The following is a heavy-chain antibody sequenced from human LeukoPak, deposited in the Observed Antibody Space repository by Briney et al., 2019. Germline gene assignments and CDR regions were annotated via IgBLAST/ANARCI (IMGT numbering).Heavy chain of an antibody. CDR2: IYHSGST. CDR1: GGSISSSNW. J-gene: IGHJ4*02. CDR3: ARRRTQQLGGYYFDY. Sequence: PSETLSLTCAVSGGSISSSNWWSWVRQPPGKGLEWIGEIYHSGSTNYNPPLKSRVTISVDTSKNQFSLKLSSVTAADTAVYYCARRRTQQLGGYYFDYWGQGTLVTVSS. D-gene: IGHD6-6*01. V-gene: IGHV4-4*02.